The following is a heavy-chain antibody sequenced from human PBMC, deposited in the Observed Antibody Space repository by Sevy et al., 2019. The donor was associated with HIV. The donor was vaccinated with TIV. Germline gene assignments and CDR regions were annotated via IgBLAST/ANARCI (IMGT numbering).Heavy chain of an antibody. J-gene: IGHJ4*02. Sequence: ASVKVSCKASGYTFTSYDINWVRQATGQGLEWMGWMNPNRGNTGYAQKFQGRVTMTRNTPISTAYMELSSLRSEDTAVYYCARAVRVAVAGSYFDYWGQGTLVTVSS. CDR2: MNPNRGNT. D-gene: IGHD6-19*01. CDR1: GYTFTSYD. CDR3: ARAVRVAVAGSYFDY. V-gene: IGHV1-8*01.